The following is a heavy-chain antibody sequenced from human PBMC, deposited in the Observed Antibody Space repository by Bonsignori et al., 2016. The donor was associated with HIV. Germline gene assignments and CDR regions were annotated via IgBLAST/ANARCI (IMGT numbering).Heavy chain of an antibody. V-gene: IGHV3-23*04. D-gene: IGHD3-10*01. Sequence: EVQLVGSGGGLVQPGGSLRLSCAASGFTFSTYAMIWVRQAPGKGLEWVSAINGNGGDTYYAGSVKGRFTISRDNSKNTVYLLMNSLRAEDTARYYCAKDPWGYKGYFDYWGQGTLVTVS. CDR1: GFTFSTYA. J-gene: IGHJ4*02. CDR2: INGNGGDT. CDR3: AKDPWGYKGYFDY.